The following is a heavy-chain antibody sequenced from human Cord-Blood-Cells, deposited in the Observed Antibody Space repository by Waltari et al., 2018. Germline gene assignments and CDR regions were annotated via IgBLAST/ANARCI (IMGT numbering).Heavy chain of an antibody. V-gene: IGHV1-46*01. D-gene: IGHD6-6*01. J-gene: IGHJ4*02. CDR1: GYTFTSYY. CDR2: INPSGGSR. CDR3: ARAESSSSCDY. Sequence: QVQPVQSGAEVKKPGASVKVSCKASGYTFTSYYMHCVRQAPGQGREWMGIINPSGGSRSYAQEFQGRATMTRDTSTSAVYMGLSSLRSADTAVYYSARAESSSSCDYLGQGTLVTVSS.